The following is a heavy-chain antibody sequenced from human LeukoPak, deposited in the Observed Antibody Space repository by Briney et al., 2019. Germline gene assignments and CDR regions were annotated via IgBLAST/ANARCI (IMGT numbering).Heavy chain of an antibody. CDR3: ASTLPSDSSGYYYVGYFDY. Sequence: GGSLRLSCAASGFTFSSYAMHWVRQAPGKGLEWVAIISHDGDNKFYADSVKGRFTISRDNSKNTLYLQMNSLRAEDTAVYYCASTLPSDSSGYYYVGYFDYWGQGTLVTVSS. CDR1: GFTFSSYA. V-gene: IGHV3-30*17. D-gene: IGHD3-22*01. J-gene: IGHJ4*02. CDR2: ISHDGDNK.